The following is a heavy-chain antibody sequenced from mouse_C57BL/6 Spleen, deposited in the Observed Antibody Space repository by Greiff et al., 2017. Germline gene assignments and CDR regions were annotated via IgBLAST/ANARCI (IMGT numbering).Heavy chain of an antibody. Sequence: DVQLQESGPELVKPGASVKMSCKASGYTFTDYNMHWVKQSHGKSLEWIGYINPNNGGTSYNQQFKGKATLTVNKSSSTAYMELRSLTSEDSAVYYCASTGVYFDYWGQGTTLTVSS. J-gene: IGHJ2*01. CDR3: ASTGVYFDY. CDR2: INPNNGGT. V-gene: IGHV1-22*01. D-gene: IGHD4-1*01. CDR1: GYTFTDYN.